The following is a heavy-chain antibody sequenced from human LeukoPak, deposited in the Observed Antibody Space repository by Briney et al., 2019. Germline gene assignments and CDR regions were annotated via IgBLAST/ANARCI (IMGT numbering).Heavy chain of an antibody. V-gene: IGHV4-39*01. CDR3: ARHLATYYPGMDV. CDR1: GGSISSNSYY. D-gene: IGHD5-24*01. CDR2: VYYSGGT. J-gene: IGHJ6*02. Sequence: TSETLSLTCTVSGGSISSNSYYWGWIRQPPGKELEWIGSVYYSGGTYYNPSLKSRVTISVDTSKNQFSLKLSSVTAADTAVYYCARHLATYYPGMDVWGQGTTVTVSS.